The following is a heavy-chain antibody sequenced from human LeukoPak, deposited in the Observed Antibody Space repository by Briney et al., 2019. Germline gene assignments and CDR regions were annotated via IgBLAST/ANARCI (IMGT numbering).Heavy chain of an antibody. V-gene: IGHV4-34*01. J-gene: IGHJ5*02. CDR1: GGSFSGYY. D-gene: IGHD3-10*01. CDR3: ARGLVRGVIDWFDP. CDR2: INHSGST. Sequence: PSETLSLTCAVYGGSFSGYYWSWIRQPPGKGLEWIGEINHSGSTNYNPSLKSRVTISVDTSKNQFSLKLSSVTAADTAVYYCARGLVRGVIDWFDPWGQGTLVTVSS.